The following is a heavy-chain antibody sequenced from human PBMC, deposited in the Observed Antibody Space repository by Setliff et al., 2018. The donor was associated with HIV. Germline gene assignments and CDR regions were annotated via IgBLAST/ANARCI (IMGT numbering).Heavy chain of an antibody. Sequence: PSETLSLTCAVSGYSISSGYYWSWIRQHPGKGLEWIGYIYYSGSTYYNPSLKSRVTISVDTSKNQFSLNLTSVTAADTAVYYCVRGYSSGYFKEDNWFDPWGQGALVTVSS. J-gene: IGHJ5*02. CDR2: IYYSGST. V-gene: IGHV4-31*11. CDR1: GYSISSGYY. CDR3: VRGYSSGYFKEDNWFDP. D-gene: IGHD6-19*01.